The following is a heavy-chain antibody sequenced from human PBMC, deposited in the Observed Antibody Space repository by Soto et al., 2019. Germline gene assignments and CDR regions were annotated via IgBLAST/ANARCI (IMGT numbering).Heavy chain of an antibody. CDR1: GGSISIYY. CDR2: IYNSGST. J-gene: IGHJ6*02. D-gene: IGHD3-10*01. Sequence: SEALALTCPVSGGSISIYYWSLIRHPPGKGLEWIGYIYNSGSTNYNPSLKRRVSISIDTSMNQFSLNLNSVTAADTAVYYCARAEFRSRSLHYYYGLDVWGQGTTVTVSS. V-gene: IGHV4-59*01. CDR3: ARAEFRSRSLHYYYGLDV.